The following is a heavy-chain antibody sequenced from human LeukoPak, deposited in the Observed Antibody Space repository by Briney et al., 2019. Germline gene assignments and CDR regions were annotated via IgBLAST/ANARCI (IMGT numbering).Heavy chain of an antibody. D-gene: IGHD3-22*01. Sequence: SETLSLTCSVSGGSISGYYWSWIRQPAGKGLEWIGRIYSSGGTNYNPSLKSRVTMSVDTSKNHFSLKVSSVTAADTAVYYCARGDYDSSGALFDYWGQGTLVTVSS. V-gene: IGHV4-4*07. J-gene: IGHJ4*02. CDR2: IYSSGGT. CDR1: GGSISGYY. CDR3: ARGDYDSSGALFDY.